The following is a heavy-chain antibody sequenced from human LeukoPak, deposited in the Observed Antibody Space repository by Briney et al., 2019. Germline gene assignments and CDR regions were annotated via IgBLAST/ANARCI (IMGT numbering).Heavy chain of an antibody. CDR2: IYYSGST. J-gene: IGHJ4*02. V-gene: IGHV4-30-4*07. CDR3: ARDVGARLPGY. D-gene: IGHD3-22*01. CDR1: GGSISTGGYS. Sequence: SETLSLTCAVSGGSISTGGYSWSWIRQPPGKGLEWIGYIYYSGSTYYNPSLKSRVTISVDTSKNQFSLNLSSVTAADTAVYYCARDVGARLPGYWGQGILVTVSS.